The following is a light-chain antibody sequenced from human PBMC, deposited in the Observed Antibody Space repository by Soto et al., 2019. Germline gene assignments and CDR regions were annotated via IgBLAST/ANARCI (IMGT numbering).Light chain of an antibody. CDR1: QSISSW. Sequence: DIQMTQSPSTLSASVGDRVTITCRASQSISSWLAWYQQKPGKAPKLLIYKASSLESGVPSRFSGSGSGTDFTLTISSLQPDDFATYYCQHYNIYSYTFGQGTKLEIK. CDR2: KAS. V-gene: IGKV1-5*03. J-gene: IGKJ2*01. CDR3: QHYNIYSYT.